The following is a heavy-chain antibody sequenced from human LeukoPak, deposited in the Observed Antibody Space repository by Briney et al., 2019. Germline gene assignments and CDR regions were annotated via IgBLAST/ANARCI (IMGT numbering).Heavy chain of an antibody. CDR3: ARDRDSSGLRDFDL. V-gene: IGHV4-59*01. D-gene: IGHD3-22*01. CDR1: GGSINSYY. Sequence: TPSETLSLTCTVSGGSINSYYWSWIRQPPGKGLEWIGYIYYSGNTNYNPSLKSRVSISIDTSKNQLSLQLSSVTAADTDVYYCARDRDSSGLRDFDLWGRGTLVTVSA. J-gene: IGHJ2*01. CDR2: IYYSGNT.